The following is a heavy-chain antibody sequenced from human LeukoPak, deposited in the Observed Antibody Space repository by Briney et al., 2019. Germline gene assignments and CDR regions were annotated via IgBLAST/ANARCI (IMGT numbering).Heavy chain of an antibody. Sequence: GGSLRLSCAPSGFIFSRHGMHWVRQAPGKGLEWVAIISNDGSRKYYGHSVEGRFTISRDNSKNTLYLQMDSLRAEDTAVYYCARDRAWNYFDYWGQGTLVTVSS. CDR2: ISNDGSRK. CDR1: GFIFSRHG. CDR3: ARDRAWNYFDY. J-gene: IGHJ4*02. V-gene: IGHV3-30*03. D-gene: IGHD3-3*01.